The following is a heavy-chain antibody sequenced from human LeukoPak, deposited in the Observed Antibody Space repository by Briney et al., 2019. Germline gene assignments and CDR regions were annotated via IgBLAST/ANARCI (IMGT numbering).Heavy chain of an antibody. CDR3: ARAVAVRYYYYYSMDV. CDR1: GYTFTSYG. V-gene: IGHV1-18*01. D-gene: IGHD6-19*01. CDR2: ISAYNGNT. J-gene: IGHJ6*03. Sequence: ASVKVSCKASGYTFTSYGISWVRQAPGQGLEWMGWISAYNGNTNYAQKLQGRVTMTTDTSTSTAYMELRSLRSDDTAVYYCARAVAVRYYYYYSMDVWGKGTTVTVSS.